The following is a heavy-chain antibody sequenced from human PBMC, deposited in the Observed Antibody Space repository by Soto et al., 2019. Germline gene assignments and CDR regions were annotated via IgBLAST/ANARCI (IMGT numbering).Heavy chain of an antibody. D-gene: IGHD3-10*01. CDR1: GFSLSTSGVG. Sequence: QITLKESGPTLVKPTQTLTRTCTFSGFSLSTSGVGVGWIRQPPGKALEWLALIYWDDDKRYSPSLKSRLTITKDTSKNQVVLTMTNMDPVDTATYYCAHSKDLLWFGEFSSPSNWFDPWGQGTLVTVSS. CDR3: AHSKDLLWFGEFSSPSNWFDP. V-gene: IGHV2-5*02. J-gene: IGHJ5*02. CDR2: IYWDDDK.